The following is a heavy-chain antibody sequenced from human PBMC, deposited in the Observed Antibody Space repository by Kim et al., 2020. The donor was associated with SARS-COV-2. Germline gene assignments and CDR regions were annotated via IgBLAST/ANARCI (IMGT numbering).Heavy chain of an antibody. J-gene: IGHJ2*01. CDR2: INPSGGST. CDR3: ARGALEGAPDWYFDL. Sequence: ASVKVSCKASGYTFTSYYMHWVRQAPGQGLEWMGIINPSGGSTSYAQKFQGRVTMTRDTSTSTVYMELSSLRSEDTAVYYCARGALEGAPDWYFDLWGRGTLVTVSS. CDR1: GYTFTSYY. D-gene: IGHD1-26*01. V-gene: IGHV1-46*01.